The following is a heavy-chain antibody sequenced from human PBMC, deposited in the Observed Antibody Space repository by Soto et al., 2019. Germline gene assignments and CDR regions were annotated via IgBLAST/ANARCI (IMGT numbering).Heavy chain of an antibody. J-gene: IGHJ6*02. V-gene: IGHV3-21*06. D-gene: IGHD2-2*01. CDR1: GFTFSDEN. CDR3: ARDSDCHSTSCFFPPHV. Sequence: GGSLRLSCSASGFTFSDENMSWVRQVPGKVLEWVSGISGGGSYIFYADSVQGRFSISRDNPKNSLFLEMNSLRVEDTAVYYCARDSDCHSTSCFFPPHVWGQGTTVTVSS. CDR2: ISGGGSYI.